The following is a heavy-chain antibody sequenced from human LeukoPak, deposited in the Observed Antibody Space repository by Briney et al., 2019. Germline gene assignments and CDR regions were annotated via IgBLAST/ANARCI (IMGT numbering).Heavy chain of an antibody. CDR2: INPNSGGT. D-gene: IGHD2-2*01. V-gene: IGHV1-2*02. CDR1: GYTFTGYY. CDR3: ARVTPYCSSTSCYHPPFDY. Sequence: ASVKVSCKASGYTFTGYYMHWVRQAPGQGLEWMGWINPNSGGTNYAQKFQGRVTMTRDTSISTAYMELSRLRSDDTAVYYCARVTPYCSSTSCYHPPFDYWGQGTLVTVSS. J-gene: IGHJ4*02.